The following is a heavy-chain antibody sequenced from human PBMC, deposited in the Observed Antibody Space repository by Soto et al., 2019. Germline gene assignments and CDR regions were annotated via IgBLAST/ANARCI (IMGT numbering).Heavy chain of an antibody. V-gene: IGHV1-69*13. CDR1: GGTFSSYA. D-gene: IGHD3-22*01. Sequence: SVKVSCKASGGTFSSYAISWVRQAPGQGLEWMGGIIPIFGTANYAQKFQGRVTITADESTSTAYMELSSLRSEDTAVYYRARDPPPRYYYDSSGYGVWGQGTTVTVS. CDR2: IIPIFGTA. CDR3: ARDPPPRYYYDSSGYGV. J-gene: IGHJ6*02.